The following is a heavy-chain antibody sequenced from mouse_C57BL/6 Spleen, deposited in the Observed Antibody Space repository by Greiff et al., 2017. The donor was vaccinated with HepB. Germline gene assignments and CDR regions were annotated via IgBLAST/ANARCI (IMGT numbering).Heavy chain of an antibody. J-gene: IGHJ3*01. CDR1: GFTFSDYG. D-gene: IGHD2-4*01. CDR2: ISSGSSTI. Sequence: EVQLVESGGGLVKPGGSLKLSCAASGFTFSDYGMHWVRQAPEKGLEWVAYISSGSSTIYYAGTVKGRFTISRDNAKNTRFLQMTSLRSEDTAMYYCARPGDYDPFAYWGQGTLVTVSA. CDR3: ARPGDYDPFAY. V-gene: IGHV5-17*01.